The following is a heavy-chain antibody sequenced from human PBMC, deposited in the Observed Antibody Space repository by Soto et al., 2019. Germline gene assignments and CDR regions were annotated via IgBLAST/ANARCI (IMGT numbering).Heavy chain of an antibody. CDR2: ISSSSSYI. CDR3: ARERCSGGSCYLREDAFVI. D-gene: IGHD2-15*01. CDR1: GFTFSSYS. J-gene: IGHJ3*02. Sequence: GGSLRLSCAASGFTFSSYSMNWVRQAPGKGLEWVSSISSSSSYIYYADSVKGRFTISRDNAKNSLYLQMNSLRAEDTAVYYCARERCSGGSCYLREDAFVIWGQGTMVTVSS. V-gene: IGHV3-21*01.